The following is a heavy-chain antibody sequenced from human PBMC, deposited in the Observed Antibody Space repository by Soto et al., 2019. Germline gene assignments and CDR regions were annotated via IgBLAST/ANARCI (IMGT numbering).Heavy chain of an antibody. CDR2: IYPGDSDA. J-gene: IGHJ4*02. CDR1: GYIFITNW. Sequence: GESLKISCKASGYIFITNWIAWVRQMPGRGLQWMGIIYPGDSDARYSPSFQGQVTISADKSISTAYLQWSSLKASDTAMYYCARREGPYYFDYWGQGTLVTVSS. V-gene: IGHV5-51*01. D-gene: IGHD3-10*01. CDR3: ARREGPYYFDY.